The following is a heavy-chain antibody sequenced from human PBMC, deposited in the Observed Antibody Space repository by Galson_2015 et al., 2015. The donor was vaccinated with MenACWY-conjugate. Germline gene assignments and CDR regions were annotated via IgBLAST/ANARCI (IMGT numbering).Heavy chain of an antibody. CDR1: GFSLSTSRVG. J-gene: IGHJ3*01. V-gene: IGHV2-5*02. CDR3: AHSPYCSTTSCYAARAFDV. D-gene: IGHD2-2*01. CDR2: IYWDDDK. Sequence: PALVKPTQTLTLTCTFSGFSLSTSRVGVGWIRQPPGQALEWLSLIYWDDDKRYSPSLKSRLTITKDTSKNQVVLSITNMDPVDTATYCCAHSPYCSTTSCYAARAFDVWGQGTVVTVSS.